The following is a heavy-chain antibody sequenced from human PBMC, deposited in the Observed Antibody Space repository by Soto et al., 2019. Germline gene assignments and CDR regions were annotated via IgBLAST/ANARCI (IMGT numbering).Heavy chain of an antibody. J-gene: IGHJ4*02. CDR1: GFTFSNYA. V-gene: IGHV3-23*01. D-gene: IGHD3-22*01. CDR3: AKGLSSVYYYPFGY. CDR2: IIGSGGTT. Sequence: QTGGSLRLSCAASGFTFSNYAMSWVRQAPGKGLEWVSGIIGSGGTTYYADSVKGRFTISRDNSKNTLFLQMNSLRAEDTAVYYCAKGLSSVYYYPFGYWGQGTLVTVSS.